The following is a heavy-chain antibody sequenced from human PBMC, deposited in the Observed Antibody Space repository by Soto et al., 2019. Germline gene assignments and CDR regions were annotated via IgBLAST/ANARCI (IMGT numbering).Heavy chain of an antibody. CDR1: GFTFSSYA. CDR3: AKGLRDYDFWSGSPPFDY. CDR2: ISGSGGST. D-gene: IGHD3-3*01. V-gene: IGHV3-23*01. J-gene: IGHJ4*02. Sequence: HPGGSLRLSCAASGFTFSSYAMSWVRQAPGKGLEWVSAISGSGGSTYYADSVKGRFTISRDNSKNTLYLQMNSLRAEDTAVYYCAKGLRDYDFWSGSPPFDYWGQGTLVTVSS.